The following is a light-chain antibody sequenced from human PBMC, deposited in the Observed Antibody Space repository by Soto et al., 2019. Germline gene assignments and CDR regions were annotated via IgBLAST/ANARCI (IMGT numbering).Light chain of an antibody. CDR3: QQYVNSPVT. V-gene: IGKV3-20*01. CDR2: GAS. CDR1: QRVNSSY. J-gene: IGKJ2*01. Sequence: EIVLTQSPDTLYLSQGEGATLSCRASQRVNSSYLAWYQQKPGQAPRLLISGASDRATGVPARVSGSGYGTDFTLTISRLEPEDFAVYYCQQYVNSPVTFGQGTKLQIK.